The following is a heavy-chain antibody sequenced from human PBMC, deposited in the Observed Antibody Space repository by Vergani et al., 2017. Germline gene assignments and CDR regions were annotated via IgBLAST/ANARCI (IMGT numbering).Heavy chain of an antibody. V-gene: IGHV3-23*01. CDR1: GFTFNHYA. CDR3: AKGVYCSSTSCYEGRGYYYGMGV. Sequence: EVQLLESGGDLVQPGGSLRLSCAASGFTFNHYAMNWVRQAPGKGLEWVSGISGSGGSTYYAGSVKGRFTISRDSSKTTLYLQMNSLSAGDTAVYYCAKGVYCSSTSCYEGRGYYYGMGVWGQXP. J-gene: IGHJ6*02. CDR2: ISGSGGST. D-gene: IGHD2-2*01.